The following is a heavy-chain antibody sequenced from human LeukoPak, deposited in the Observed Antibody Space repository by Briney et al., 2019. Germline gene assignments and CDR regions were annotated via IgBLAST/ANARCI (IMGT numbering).Heavy chain of an antibody. CDR1: GGSISSYY. D-gene: IGHD6-13*01. V-gene: IGHV4-59*08. CDR2: TYYSGST. J-gene: IGHJ5*02. CDR3: AAQQQLNWFDP. Sequence: SETLSLTCTVSGGSISSYYWSWIRQPPGKGLEWIGYTYYSGSTNYNPSLKSRVTISVDTSKNQFSLKLSSVTAADTAVYYCAAQQQLNWFDPWGQGTLVTVSS.